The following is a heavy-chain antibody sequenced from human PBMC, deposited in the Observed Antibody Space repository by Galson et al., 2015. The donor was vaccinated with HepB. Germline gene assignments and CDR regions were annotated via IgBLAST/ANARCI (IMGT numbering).Heavy chain of an antibody. V-gene: IGHV3-23*01. CDR1: GFTFSSCA. Sequence: SLRLSCAASGFTFSSCAMSWVRQAPGKGLEWVSAISGSGGSTYYADSVKGRFTISRDNSKNTLYLQMNSLRAEDTAVYYCAKAWSSWYTSDSGWFDPWGQGTLVTVSS. CDR3: AKAWSSWYTSDSGWFDP. J-gene: IGHJ5*02. CDR2: ISGSGGST. D-gene: IGHD6-13*01.